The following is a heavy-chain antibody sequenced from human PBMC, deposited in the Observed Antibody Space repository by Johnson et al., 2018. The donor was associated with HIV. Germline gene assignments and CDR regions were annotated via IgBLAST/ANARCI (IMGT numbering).Heavy chain of an antibody. CDR1: GFTFSNAW. V-gene: IGHV3-15*01. CDR3: TTDPQRGYSYGYSDAFDI. J-gene: IGHJ3*02. CDR2: IKGKTDGGTT. D-gene: IGHD5-18*01. Sequence: VQLVESGGGLVKPGGSLRLSCAVSGFTFSNAWMSWVRQGPGKGLEWVGRIKGKTDGGTTEYAAPGKGRFTIHKDDSKNTLYEQMNSLKTEDTAVYYCTTDPQRGYSYGYSDAFDIWGQGTTVTVSS.